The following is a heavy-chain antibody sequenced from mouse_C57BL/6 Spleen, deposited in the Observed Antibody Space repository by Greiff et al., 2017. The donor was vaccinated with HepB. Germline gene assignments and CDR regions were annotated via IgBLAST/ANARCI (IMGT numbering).Heavy chain of an antibody. CDR3: ARRNSNYPFGY. Sequence: QVQLKQPGAELVMPGASVKLSCKASGYTFTSYWMHWVKQRPGQGLEWIGEIDPSDSYTNYNQKFKGKSTLTVDKSSSTAYMQLSSLTSEDSAVYYCARRNSNYPFGYWGQGTTLTVSS. CDR1: GYTFTSYW. D-gene: IGHD2-5*01. CDR2: IDPSDSYT. V-gene: IGHV1-69*01. J-gene: IGHJ2*01.